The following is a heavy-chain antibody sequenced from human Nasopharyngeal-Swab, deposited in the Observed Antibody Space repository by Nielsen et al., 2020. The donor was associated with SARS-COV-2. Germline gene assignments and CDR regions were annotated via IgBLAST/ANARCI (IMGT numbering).Heavy chain of an antibody. J-gene: IGHJ3*02. D-gene: IGHD3-10*01. Sequence: GESLKISCTASGFTFGDYAMSWVRQAPGRGLEWVGFIRSKAYGGTTEYAESVKGRLTISRDDSKSIAYLQMNSLKTEDTAVYYCTRVSDYYGSGSYGAFDIWGQGTMVTVSS. CDR1: GFTFGDYA. V-gene: IGHV3-49*04. CDR3: TRVSDYYGSGSYGAFDI. CDR2: IRSKAYGGTT.